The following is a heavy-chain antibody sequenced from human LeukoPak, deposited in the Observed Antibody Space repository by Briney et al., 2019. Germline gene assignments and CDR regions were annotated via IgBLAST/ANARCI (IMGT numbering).Heavy chain of an antibody. J-gene: IGHJ4*02. CDR1: GGSFNGNY. CDR3: ARGQVVRDY. D-gene: IGHD2-15*01. V-gene: IGHV4-34*01. CDR2: INHSGST. Sequence: SETLSLTCTVYGGSFNGNYWSWIRQPPGKGLEWIGEINHSGSTNYNPSLKSRVTISVDTSKNQFSLKLSSVTAADTAVYYCARGQVVRDYWGQGTLVTVSA.